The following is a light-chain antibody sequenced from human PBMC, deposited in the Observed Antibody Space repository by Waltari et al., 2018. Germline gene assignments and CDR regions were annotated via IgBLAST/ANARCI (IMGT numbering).Light chain of an antibody. CDR2: GAS. CDR1: QSVNSN. Sequence: EIVVTQSPATLSVSPGEGVTFSCRASQSVNSNLAWYQQKRGQAPRLLIYGASTRATGIPTRFRGSGSGTDFTLTISSLQSEDFAVYYCLQYDNWPLTFGPGTKMDIK. V-gene: IGKV3-15*01. J-gene: IGKJ3*01. CDR3: LQYDNWPLT.